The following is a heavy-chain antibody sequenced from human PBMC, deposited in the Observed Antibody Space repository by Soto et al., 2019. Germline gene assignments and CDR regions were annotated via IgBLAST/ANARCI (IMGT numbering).Heavy chain of an antibody. D-gene: IGHD5-12*01. V-gene: IGHV1-3*01. Sequence: QVQLVQSGAEVKKPGASVKVSCKASGYTFTSYAMHWVRQAPGQRLEWMGWINAGNGNTKYSQKFQGRLTITRDTSASTVYMELSSLRSEDTALYYCARRGSREDIDTGNDGFDIWGQGTMVTVSS. CDR1: GYTFTSYA. CDR2: INAGNGNT. CDR3: ARRGSREDIDTGNDGFDI. J-gene: IGHJ3*02.